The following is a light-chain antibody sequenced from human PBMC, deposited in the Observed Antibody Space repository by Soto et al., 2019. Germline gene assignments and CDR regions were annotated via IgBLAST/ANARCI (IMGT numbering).Light chain of an antibody. Sequence: DIQMTQSPPTLSASVGDRVTITCRASQTISRWLAWYHQKPGRAPKLLIYDAPTLENGVPSRFTGSGSGTEFTLTISSLQSVDFATYYCQQYNSYPYPFGQGTKLEIK. CDR2: DAP. V-gene: IGKV1-5*01. CDR3: QQYNSYPYP. J-gene: IGKJ2*01. CDR1: QTISRW.